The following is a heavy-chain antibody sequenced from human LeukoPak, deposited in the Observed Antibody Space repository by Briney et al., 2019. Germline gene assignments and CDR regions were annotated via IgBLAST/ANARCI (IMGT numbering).Heavy chain of an antibody. J-gene: IGHJ4*02. Sequence: ASVKVSCKASGYTFTGYHMHWVRQAPGQGLEWMGWINPNSGGTNYAQKFQGRVTMTRDTSISTAYMELSGLTSDDTAVYYCARDRWYGGDVDYWGQGTLVTVSS. CDR1: GYTFTGYH. CDR2: INPNSGGT. D-gene: IGHD2-21*02. CDR3: ARDRWYGGDVDY. V-gene: IGHV1-2*02.